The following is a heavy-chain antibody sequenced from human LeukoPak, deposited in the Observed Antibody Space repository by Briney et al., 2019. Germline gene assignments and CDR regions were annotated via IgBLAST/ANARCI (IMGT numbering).Heavy chain of an antibody. CDR2: IYYSGST. CDR1: GGSISSSNW. D-gene: IGHD6-19*01. CDR3: ARDGSGWYAFDI. J-gene: IGHJ3*02. V-gene: IGHV4-4*02. Sequence: SETLSLTCAVSGGSISSSNWWSWVRQPPGRGLEWIGYIYYSGSTNYNPSLKSRVTISVDTSKNQFSLKLSSVTAADTAVYYCARDGSGWYAFDIWGQGTMVTVSS.